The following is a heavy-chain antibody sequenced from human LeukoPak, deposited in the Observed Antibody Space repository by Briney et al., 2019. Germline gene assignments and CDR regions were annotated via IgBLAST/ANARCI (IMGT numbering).Heavy chain of an antibody. CDR2: ISHSGSP. J-gene: IGHJ6*03. CDR1: GGSISGTNW. Sequence: SETLSLTCAVSGGSISGTNWWSWVRQPPGKGLEWIGEISHSGSPNYNPSLKSRVTILVDMSKNQFSLKLSSVTAADTAVYYCAREAVDCSGGSCYSSFWYYYYMDVWGKGTTVTVSS. CDR3: AREAVDCSGGSCYSSFWYYYYMDV. V-gene: IGHV4-4*02. D-gene: IGHD2-15*01.